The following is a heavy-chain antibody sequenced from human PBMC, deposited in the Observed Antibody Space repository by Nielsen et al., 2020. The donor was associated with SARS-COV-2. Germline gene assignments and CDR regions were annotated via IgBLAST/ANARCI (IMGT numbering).Heavy chain of an antibody. CDR3: ARAHPRYCSSTSCYPFDI. CDR2: INHSGST. J-gene: IGHJ3*02. CDR1: GGSFSGYY. Sequence: SETLSLTCAVYGGSFSGYYWSWIRQPPGKGLEWIGEINHSGSTNYNPSLKSRVTISVDRSKNQFSLKLSSVTAADTAVYYCARAHPRYCSSTSCYPFDIWGQGTMVTVSS. V-gene: IGHV4-34*01. D-gene: IGHD2-2*01.